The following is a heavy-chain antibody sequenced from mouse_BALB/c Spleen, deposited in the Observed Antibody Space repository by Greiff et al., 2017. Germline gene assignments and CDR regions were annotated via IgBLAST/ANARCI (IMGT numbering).Heavy chain of an antibody. D-gene: IGHD2-4*01. V-gene: IGHV14-3*02. CDR1: GFNIKDTY. CDR3: ARYDYDGAWFAY. Sequence: DVKLQESGAELVKPGASVKLSCTASGFNIKDTYMHWVKQRPEQGLEWIGRIDPANGNTKYDPKFQGKATITADTSSNTAYLQLSSLTSEDTAVYYCARYDYDGAWFAYWGQGTLVTVSA. CDR2: IDPANGNT. J-gene: IGHJ3*01.